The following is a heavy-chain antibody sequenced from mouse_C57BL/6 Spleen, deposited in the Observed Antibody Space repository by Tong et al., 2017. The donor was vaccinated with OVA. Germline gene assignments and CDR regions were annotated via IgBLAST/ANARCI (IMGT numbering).Heavy chain of an antibody. CDR1: GYTFTNYW. J-gene: IGHJ2*01. CDR3: ARSDYGYYFDY. V-gene: IGHV1-54*01. D-gene: IGHD1-1*01. Sequence: VQLQESGAELVRPGTSVKMSCKASGYTFTNYWIGWAKQRPGQGLEWIGVINPGSGGTNYNEKFKGKATLTADKSSSTAYMQLSSLTSEDSAVYFCARSDYGYYFDYWGQGTTLTVSS. CDR2: INPGSGGT.